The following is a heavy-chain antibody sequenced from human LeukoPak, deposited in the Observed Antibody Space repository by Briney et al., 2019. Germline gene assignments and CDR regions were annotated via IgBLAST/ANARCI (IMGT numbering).Heavy chain of an antibody. D-gene: IGHD2-2*01. V-gene: IGHV3-30-3*02. CDR1: GFTFSIYA. CDR2: ISSDGRNQ. Sequence: GGSLRLSCAASGFTFSIYAMHWVRQAPGKGLEWVAFISSDGRNQYYADSVKGRFTISRDNSKNTLYLQMNSLRAEDTAVYYCAKSSNSWTEYFQHWGQGTLVTVSS. J-gene: IGHJ1*01. CDR3: AKSSNSWTEYFQH.